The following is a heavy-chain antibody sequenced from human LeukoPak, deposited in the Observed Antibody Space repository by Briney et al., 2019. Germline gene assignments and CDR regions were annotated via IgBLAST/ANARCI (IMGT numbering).Heavy chain of an antibody. CDR3: ATDRGWRTSGYYLYYFEY. Sequence: GGSLGLSCAASGFIFTNYFMSWVRQAPGKGLEWVASIKHDGSEKYYVDSVRGRFAISRDNTMNSLYLQMSSLRAEDTAVYYCATDRGWRTSGYYLYYFEYWGQGTLVTYSS. CDR2: IKHDGSEK. D-gene: IGHD3-3*01. J-gene: IGHJ4*02. CDR1: GFIFTNYF. V-gene: IGHV3-7*01.